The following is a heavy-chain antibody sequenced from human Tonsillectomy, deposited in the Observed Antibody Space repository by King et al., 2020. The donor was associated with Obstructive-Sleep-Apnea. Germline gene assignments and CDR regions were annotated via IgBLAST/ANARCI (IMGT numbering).Heavy chain of an antibody. J-gene: IGHJ6*02. CDR2: ISWNSGSI. V-gene: IGHV3-9*01. CDR3: AKDGIAAAAYGMDV. CDR1: GFNFDDYA. D-gene: IGHD6-13*01. Sequence: EVQLVESGGGLVQPGRSLRLSCAASGFNFDDYAMHWVRHAPGKGLEWVSGISWNSGSIGYADSVKGRFTISRDNAKNSLYLQMNSLRAEDTALYYCAKDGIAAAAYGMDVWGQGTTVTVSS.